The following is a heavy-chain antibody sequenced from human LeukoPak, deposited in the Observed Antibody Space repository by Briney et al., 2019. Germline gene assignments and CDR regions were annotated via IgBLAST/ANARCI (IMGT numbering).Heavy chain of an antibody. CDR2: IYTSGST. CDR1: GGSISSYY. V-gene: IGHV4-4*07. D-gene: IGHD6-6*01. J-gene: IGHJ5*02. CDR3: AREGTEYSRPRGWFDP. Sequence: PSETLSLTCTVSGGSISSYYWSWIRQPAGKGLEWMGRIYTSGSTNYNPSLKSRVTISVDTSKNQFSLKLSSVTAADTAVYYCAREGTEYSRPRGWFDPWGQGTLVTVSS.